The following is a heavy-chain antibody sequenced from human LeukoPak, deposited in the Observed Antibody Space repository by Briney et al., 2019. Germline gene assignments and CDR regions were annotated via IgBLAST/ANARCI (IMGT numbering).Heavy chain of an antibody. CDR3: ASALGHNWNGPGFGY. CDR2: ISSSSSYT. D-gene: IGHD1-1*01. J-gene: IGHJ4*02. CDR1: GFTLCEYY. V-gene: IGHV3-11*06. Sequence: GGSLRLSRADPGFTLCEYYMSCMRPGPREGLERVSYISSSSSYTNYADSVKGRFTITRDNAKNSLYLQMNSMRAEDAAVYYCASALGHNWNGPGFGYWGQGTLVTVSS.